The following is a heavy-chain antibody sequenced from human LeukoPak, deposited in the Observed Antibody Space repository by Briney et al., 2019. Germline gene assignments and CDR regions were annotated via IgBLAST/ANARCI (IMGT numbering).Heavy chain of an antibody. Sequence: GGSLRLSCAASGFTFSSYEMNWLRQAPGKGLEWVSYISSSGSTIYYADSVKGRFTISRDNAKTHLYLQMNSLRAEDTAVYYCARDSTRGVITYWGQGTLVTVSS. CDR2: ISSSGSTI. J-gene: IGHJ4*02. V-gene: IGHV3-48*03. CDR3: ARDSTRGVITY. CDR1: GFTFSSYE. D-gene: IGHD3-10*01.